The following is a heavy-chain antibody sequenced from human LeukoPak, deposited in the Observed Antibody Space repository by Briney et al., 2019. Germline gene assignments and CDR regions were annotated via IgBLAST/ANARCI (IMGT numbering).Heavy chain of an antibody. V-gene: IGHV3-33*01. D-gene: IGHD5-24*01. Sequence: QPGRSLRLSCAASGFTFSSYGMHWVRQAPGKGLEWVAVIWYDGSNKYCADSVKGRFTISRDNSKNTLYLQMNSLRAEDTAVYYCAREPLEMAIKGGAFDIWGQGTMVTVSS. CDR3: AREPLEMAIKGGAFDI. CDR2: IWYDGSNK. CDR1: GFTFSSYG. J-gene: IGHJ3*02.